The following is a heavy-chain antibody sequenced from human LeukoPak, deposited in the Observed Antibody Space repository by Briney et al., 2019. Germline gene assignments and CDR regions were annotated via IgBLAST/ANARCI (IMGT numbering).Heavy chain of an antibody. Sequence: GGSLRLSCAASGFTFSTHAMHWVRQAPGKGLEWVAFMSYDGSDKYYADSVKGRFTIPRDSSQNRMYLQMNSLRVDDTAVYYCAHGSGNFWDLQHWGQGTLVTVSS. CDR2: MSYDGSDK. CDR3: AHGSGNFWDLQH. V-gene: IGHV3-30-3*01. J-gene: IGHJ1*01. CDR1: GFTFSTHA. D-gene: IGHD1-26*01.